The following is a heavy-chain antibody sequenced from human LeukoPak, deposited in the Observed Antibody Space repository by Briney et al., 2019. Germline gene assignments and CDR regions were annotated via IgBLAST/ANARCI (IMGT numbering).Heavy chain of an antibody. J-gene: IGHJ4*02. CDR3: AVVGRAVAGIIDY. Sequence: SETLSLTCAVYGGSFSGYYWSWIRQPPGKGLEWIGEINHSGSTNYNPSLKSRVTISVDTSKNQFSLKLSSVTATDTAVYYCAVVGRAVAGIIDYWGQGTLVIVSS. V-gene: IGHV4-34*01. CDR1: GGSFSGYY. D-gene: IGHD6-19*01. CDR2: INHSGST.